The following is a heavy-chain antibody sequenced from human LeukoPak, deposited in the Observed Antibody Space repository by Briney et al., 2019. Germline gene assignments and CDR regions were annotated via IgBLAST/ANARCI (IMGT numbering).Heavy chain of an antibody. J-gene: IGHJ6*03. CDR1: GFTFSSYW. Sequence: GGSLRLSCAASGFTFSSYWMSWVRQAPGKGLEWVANIKEDGREKYYVDSVKGRFTISRDNAKNSLYLQMNSLRAEDTAVYHCARGRYGSGSYYNYYYYMDVWGKGTTVTVSS. D-gene: IGHD3-10*01. CDR3: ARGRYGSGSYYNYYYYMDV. V-gene: IGHV3-7*01. CDR2: IKEDGREK.